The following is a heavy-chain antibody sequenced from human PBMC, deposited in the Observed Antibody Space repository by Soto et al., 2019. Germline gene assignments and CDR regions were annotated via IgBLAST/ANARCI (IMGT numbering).Heavy chain of an antibody. CDR1: GVTFSSYA. Sequence: SVKVSCKASGVTFSSYAISWVRQAPGQGLEWMGGIIPIFGTANYAQKFQGRVTITADESTSTAYMELSSLRSEDTAVYYCARGYYGSGSGRYYYYGMDVWGQGTTVTVSS. CDR2: IIPIFGTA. V-gene: IGHV1-69*13. CDR3: ARGYYGSGSGRYYYYGMDV. J-gene: IGHJ6*02. D-gene: IGHD3-10*01.